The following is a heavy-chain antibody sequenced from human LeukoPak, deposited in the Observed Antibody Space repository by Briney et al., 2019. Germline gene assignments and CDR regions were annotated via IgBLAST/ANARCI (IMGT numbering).Heavy chain of an antibody. Sequence: SETLSLTCTVSGGSISTYYWSWIRQPPGKGLEWIGYIYYSGSTSYNPSLKSRVTISVDTSKNQFSLKLSSVTAADTAVYYCARGGNYWPQWWFDPWGRGTLVSVSS. CDR1: GGSISTYY. CDR3: ARGGNYWPQWWFDP. CDR2: IYYSGST. V-gene: IGHV4-59*01. D-gene: IGHD1-26*01. J-gene: IGHJ5*02.